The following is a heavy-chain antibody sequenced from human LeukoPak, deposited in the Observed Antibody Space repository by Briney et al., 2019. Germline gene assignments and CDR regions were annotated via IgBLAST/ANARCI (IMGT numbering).Heavy chain of an antibody. CDR1: GGSISRYY. J-gene: IGHJ4*02. CDR2: IYSSGST. V-gene: IGHV4-59*12. CDR3: ATTTIRLGY. D-gene: IGHD1-26*01. Sequence: SETLSLTCTVSGGSISRYYWSWIRQPPGKGLEWIGYIYSSGSTNYNPSLKSRVTISVDTSKNQFSLKLSSVTAADTAVYYCATTTIRLGYWGQGTLVTVSS.